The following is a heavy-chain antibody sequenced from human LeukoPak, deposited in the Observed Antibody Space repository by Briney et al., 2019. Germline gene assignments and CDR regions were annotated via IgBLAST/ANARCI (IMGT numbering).Heavy chain of an antibody. J-gene: IGHJ4*02. V-gene: IGHV4-34*01. CDR2: INHSGST. Sequence: PSETLSLTCAVYGGSFSGYYWSWIRQPPGKGLEWIGEINHSGSTNYNPSLKSRVTISVDTSKNQFSLKLSFVTAADTAVYYCARGQGSGSNLWGQGTLVTVSS. CDR1: GGSFSGYY. CDR3: ARGQGSGSNL. D-gene: IGHD3-10*01.